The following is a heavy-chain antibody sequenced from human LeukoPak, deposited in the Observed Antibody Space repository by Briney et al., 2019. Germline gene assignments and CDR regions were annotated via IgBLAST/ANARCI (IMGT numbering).Heavy chain of an antibody. Sequence: PSETLSLTCTVSGGSISSGGYYWSWIRQHPGKGLEWIGYIYYSGSTYYNPSLKSRVTISVDTSKNQFSLKLSSVTAADTAVYYCARQGLYYYGSGSYAFDAFDIWGQGTMVTVSS. CDR1: GGSISSGGYY. J-gene: IGHJ3*02. D-gene: IGHD3-10*01. CDR2: IYYSGST. V-gene: IGHV4-31*03. CDR3: ARQGLYYYGSGSYAFDAFDI.